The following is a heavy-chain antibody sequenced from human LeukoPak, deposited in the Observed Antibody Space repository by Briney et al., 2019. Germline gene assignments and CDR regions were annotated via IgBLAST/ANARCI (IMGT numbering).Heavy chain of an antibody. CDR1: GASITSYY. V-gene: IGHV4-59*01. J-gene: IGHJ4*02. D-gene: IGHD3-10*01. CDR2: VFDSGST. Sequence: SETLSLTCTVSGASITSYYWSWIRQPPGKGLEWIGYVFDSGSTNYNPSLQSRVTISLDTSNNQFSLKLNSVTAADTAVYYCARRGSGKYFDQWGQGTLVTVSS. CDR3: ARRGSGKYFDQ.